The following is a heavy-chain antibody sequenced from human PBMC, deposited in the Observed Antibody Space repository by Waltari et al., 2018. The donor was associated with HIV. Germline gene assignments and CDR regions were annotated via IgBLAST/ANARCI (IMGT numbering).Heavy chain of an antibody. V-gene: IGHV1-69*12. CDR3: ARDDDGGSRDY. Sequence: QVQLVQSGAEVKKPGSSVKVSCKASGGTFSSYAISWVRQAPGQGLEWMGGSIPNLGTANYAQKFQGRVTMTADESTSTAYMELSSLRSEDTAVYYCARDDDGGSRDYWGQGTLVTVSS. CDR2: SIPNLGTA. D-gene: IGHD2-15*01. CDR1: GGTFSSYA. J-gene: IGHJ4*02.